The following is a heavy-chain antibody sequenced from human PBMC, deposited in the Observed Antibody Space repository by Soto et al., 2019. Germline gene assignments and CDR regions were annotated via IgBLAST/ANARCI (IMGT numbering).Heavy chain of an antibody. Sequence: ASVKVSCKASGYTLTSYGISWVRQAPGQGLEWMGWISAHNGNTNYAQKLQGRVTMTTDTFTSTAYMELRSLRSDDTAVYYCARDPNTAMAPLDYWGQGTLVTVSS. J-gene: IGHJ4*02. CDR1: GYTLTSYG. CDR3: ARDPNTAMAPLDY. D-gene: IGHD5-18*01. V-gene: IGHV1-18*01. CDR2: ISAHNGNT.